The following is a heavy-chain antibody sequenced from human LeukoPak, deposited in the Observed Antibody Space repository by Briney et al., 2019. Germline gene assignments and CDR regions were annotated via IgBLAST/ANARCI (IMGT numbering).Heavy chain of an antibody. V-gene: IGHV3-23*01. Sequence: GGSLRLSCAASGFTFSSYAMSWVRQAPGKGLEWVSAISGSGGSTYYADSVKGRFTISRDDSKNTLYLQMNSLRAEDTAVYYCAKDLSPYYYDSSGYYPFDYWGQGTLVTVSS. D-gene: IGHD3-22*01. J-gene: IGHJ4*02. CDR2: ISGSGGST. CDR3: AKDLSPYYYDSSGYYPFDY. CDR1: GFTFSSYA.